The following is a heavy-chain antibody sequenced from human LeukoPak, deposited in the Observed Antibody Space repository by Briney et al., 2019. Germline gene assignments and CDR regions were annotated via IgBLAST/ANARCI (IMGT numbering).Heavy chain of an antibody. D-gene: IGHD2-2*01. J-gene: IGHJ6*02. Sequence: GGSLRLSCAASGFTVSSNYMSWVRQAPGKGLEWVSVIYSGGSTYYPDSVKGRFTISRDNSKNTLYLQMNSLRAEDTAVYYCARRGCSSTSCYANYYYYGMDVWGQGTTVTVSS. V-gene: IGHV3-66*01. CDR1: GFTVSSNY. CDR2: IYSGGST. CDR3: ARRGCSSTSCYANYYYYGMDV.